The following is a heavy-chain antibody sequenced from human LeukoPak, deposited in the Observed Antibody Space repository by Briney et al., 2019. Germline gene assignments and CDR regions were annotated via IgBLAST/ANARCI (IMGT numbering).Heavy chain of an antibody. CDR3: AKASSGWSQYDY. CDR2: ISGSGTTT. Sequence: PGGSLRLSCAASGFTFSSYAMSWVRQAPGKGPEWVSAISGSGTTTYYADSVKGRFTISRDNSKNTLYLHMNSLRAEDTAVYYCAKASSGWSQYDYWGQGTLVPVSS. V-gene: IGHV3-23*01. J-gene: IGHJ4*02. CDR1: GFTFSSYA. D-gene: IGHD6-19*01.